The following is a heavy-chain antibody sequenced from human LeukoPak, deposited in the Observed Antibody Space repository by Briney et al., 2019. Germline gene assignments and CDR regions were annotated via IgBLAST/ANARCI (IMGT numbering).Heavy chain of an antibody. D-gene: IGHD1-26*01. CDR3: AKGDSGSYYDNWFDP. J-gene: IGHJ5*02. V-gene: IGHV3-30*18. CDR1: GFTFSSYG. CDR2: ISYDGSNK. Sequence: GGSLRLSCAASGFTFSSYGMHWVRQAPGKGLEWVAVISYDGSNKYYADSVKGRFTISRDNSKNSLYLQMNSLRTEDTAFYYCAKGDSGSYYDNWFDPWGQGTLVTVSS.